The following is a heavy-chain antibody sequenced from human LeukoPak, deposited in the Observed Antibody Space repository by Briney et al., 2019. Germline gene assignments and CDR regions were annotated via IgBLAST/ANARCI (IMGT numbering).Heavy chain of an antibody. CDR2: FDPEDGET. CDR1: GYTLTELS. Sequence: ASVKVSCKVSGYTLTELSMHWVRQAPGKGLEWMGGFDPEDGETIYAQKFQGRVTMTEDTSTDTAYMELSSLRSEDTAVYYCATKVRLYDSSDVEPNWFDPWGQGTLVTVSS. D-gene: IGHD3-22*01. CDR3: ATKVRLYDSSDVEPNWFDP. V-gene: IGHV1-24*01. J-gene: IGHJ5*02.